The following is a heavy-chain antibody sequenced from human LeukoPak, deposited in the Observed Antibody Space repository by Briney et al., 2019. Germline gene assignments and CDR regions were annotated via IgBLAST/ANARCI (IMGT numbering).Heavy chain of an antibody. CDR1: GGSLISGRYY. CDR3: ARDVLSHSYYYMDV. D-gene: IGHD5/OR15-5a*01. CDR2: IYISGST. Sequence: SETLSLTCTVSGGSLISGRYYWSWIRQTAVKGLQWIGRIYISGSTNYSPSLKSRVTISLDTSNNQFSLNLSSVTAADTAVYYCARDVLSHSYYYMDVSGKGTTVTVSS. J-gene: IGHJ6*03. V-gene: IGHV4-61*02.